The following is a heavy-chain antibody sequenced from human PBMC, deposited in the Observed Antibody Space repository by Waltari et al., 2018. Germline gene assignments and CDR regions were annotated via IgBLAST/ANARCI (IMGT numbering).Heavy chain of an antibody. CDR1: GFIFKNYW. Sequence: EVQMVESGGGLVQPGGSLRLSCVASGFIFKNYWMHWVRQVPGKGLVWVERIYIDGVRSNYADSVEGRFTISRDNVKNTLYLQMNNLRAEDTAVYYCARDGYNASPILRYYYGLDVWGQGTTVTVSS. J-gene: IGHJ6*02. D-gene: IGHD3-9*01. CDR2: IYIDGVRS. V-gene: IGHV3-74*01. CDR3: ARDGYNASPILRYYYGLDV.